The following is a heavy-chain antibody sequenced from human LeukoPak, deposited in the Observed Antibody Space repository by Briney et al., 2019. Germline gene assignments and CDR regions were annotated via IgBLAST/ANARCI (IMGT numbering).Heavy chain of an antibody. J-gene: IGHJ3*02. D-gene: IGHD1-26*01. V-gene: IGHV4-4*07. CDR1: GGSISSYY. Sequence: SETLSLTCTVSGGSISSYYWSWIRQPAGKGLEWIGRIYTNGSTNYNPSLKSRVTMSVDTSKNQFYLKLSSVTAADTAVYYCARDHSGSRALDAFDIWGQGTMVTVSS. CDR3: ARDHSGSRALDAFDI. CDR2: IYTNGST.